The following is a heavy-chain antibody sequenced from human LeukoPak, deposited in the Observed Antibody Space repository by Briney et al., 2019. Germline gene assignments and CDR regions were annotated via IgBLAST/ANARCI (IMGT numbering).Heavy chain of an antibody. CDR2: IYSSGST. Sequence: SETLSLTCTASGGSISGYYWSWIRQPPGKGLEWVAYIYSSGSTTYNPSLKSRVTISIDRSKYQFTLKLSSVTAADTAVYYCAREGTTVTHFDYWGQGSLVTVSA. CDR3: AREGTTVTHFDY. D-gene: IGHD4-11*01. CDR1: GGSISGYY. J-gene: IGHJ4*02. V-gene: IGHV4-59*01.